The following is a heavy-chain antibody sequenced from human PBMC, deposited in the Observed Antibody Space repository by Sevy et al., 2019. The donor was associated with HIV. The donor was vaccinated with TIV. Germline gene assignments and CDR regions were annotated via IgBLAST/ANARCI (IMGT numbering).Heavy chain of an antibody. CDR3: ATLYTYYDFWSGSTLYGMDV. CDR2: INPNSGGT. CDR1: GYTFTGYY. Sequence: ASVEVSCKASGYTFTGYYMHWVRQAPGQGLEWMGWINPNSGGTNYAQKFQGRVTMTRDTSISTAYMELSRLRSDDTAVYYCATLYTYYDFWSGSTLYGMDVWGQGTTVTVSS. J-gene: IGHJ6*02. D-gene: IGHD3-3*01. V-gene: IGHV1-2*02.